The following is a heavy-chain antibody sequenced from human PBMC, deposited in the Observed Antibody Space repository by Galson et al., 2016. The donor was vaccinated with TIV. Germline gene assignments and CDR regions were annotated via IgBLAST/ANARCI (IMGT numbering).Heavy chain of an antibody. Sequence: SLRLSCAASGFSFDVHAMHWVRQPPGKGLEWVSSISWDSSNIGYADTVKGRFTISRDNSKNILYLQMSSVRDEDTAVYYCASPRHGGFLRFSMDVWGQGTTVIVS. D-gene: IGHD3-3*01. CDR2: ISWDSSNI. CDR3: ASPRHGGFLRFSMDV. CDR1: GFSFDVHA. V-gene: IGHV3-9*01. J-gene: IGHJ6*02.